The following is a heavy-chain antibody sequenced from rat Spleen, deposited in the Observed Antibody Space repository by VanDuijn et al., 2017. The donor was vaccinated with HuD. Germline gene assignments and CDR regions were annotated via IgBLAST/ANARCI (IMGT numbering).Heavy chain of an antibody. D-gene: IGHD1-9*01. CDR1: GFTFSNYY. CDR3: ATDILPAGDY. V-gene: IGHV5-25*01. Sequence: EVQLVESGGGLVQPGRSMKLSCAASGFTFSNYYMAWVRQAPTKGLEWVATISSDGSSTYYRDSVKGRFTISRDNAKRTLFLQMDSLRSDDTATYFCATDILPAGDYWGQGVMVTVSS. CDR2: ISSDGSST. J-gene: IGHJ2*01.